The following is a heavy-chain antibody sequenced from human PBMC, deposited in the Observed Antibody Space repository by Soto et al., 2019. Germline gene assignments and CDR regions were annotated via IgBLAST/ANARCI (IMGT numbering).Heavy chain of an antibody. CDR3: ARHTYGNNRYYFDL. Sequence: SDTLSLTCTVSGGSVSSSSYYWGWIRQPPGKGLEWVGSVYYSGRTYYNPSLKSRVTVSVDTSKNQFSLHLSSVPAADTAVYYCARHTYGNNRYYFDLWGQGTLVTVSS. D-gene: IGHD4-17*01. V-gene: IGHV4-39*01. CDR2: VYYSGRT. CDR1: GGSVSSSSYY. J-gene: IGHJ4*02.